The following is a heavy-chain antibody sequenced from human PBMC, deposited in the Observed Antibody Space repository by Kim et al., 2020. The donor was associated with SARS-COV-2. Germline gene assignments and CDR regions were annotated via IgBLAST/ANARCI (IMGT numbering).Heavy chain of an antibody. D-gene: IGHD6-19*01. Sequence: SRSFQGQVTISADKSISTAYLQWSSLKASDTAMYYCARQGSGSIGWYGDYWGQGTLVTVSS. J-gene: IGHJ4*02. V-gene: IGHV5-51*01. CDR3: ARQGSGSIGWYGDY.